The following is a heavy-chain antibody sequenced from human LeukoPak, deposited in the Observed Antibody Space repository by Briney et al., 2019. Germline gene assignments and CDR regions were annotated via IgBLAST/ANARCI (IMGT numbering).Heavy chain of an antibody. CDR1: GFTFSSYA. CDR3: ARDREIWLPHNWFAP. J-gene: IGHJ5*02. D-gene: IGHD5-24*01. Sequence: GGSLTLSWAASGFTFSSYAMSWVRQAPGKGLEWVANIKQDGGEEYYVDSVKGRFTISRDNAKNSLFLQMNSLRAEDTAVYYCARDREIWLPHNWFAPWGQGTLVTVSS. CDR2: IKQDGGEE. V-gene: IGHV3-7*01.